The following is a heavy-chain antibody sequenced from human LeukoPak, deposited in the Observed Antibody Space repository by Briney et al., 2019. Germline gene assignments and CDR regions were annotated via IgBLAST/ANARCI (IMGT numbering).Heavy chain of an antibody. V-gene: IGHV4-61*02. CDR2: IYTSGST. D-gene: IGHD6-6*01. CDR3: AIHSSSQDHYYYYYMDV. J-gene: IGHJ6*03. CDR1: GGSISSGNVY. Sequence: SETLSLTCTVSGGSISSGNVYWNWIRQPAGKGLEWIGRIYTSGSTNYNPSLKSRVTISVDTSKNQFSLKLSSVTAADTAVYYCAIHSSSQDHYYYYYMDVWGKGTTVTVSS.